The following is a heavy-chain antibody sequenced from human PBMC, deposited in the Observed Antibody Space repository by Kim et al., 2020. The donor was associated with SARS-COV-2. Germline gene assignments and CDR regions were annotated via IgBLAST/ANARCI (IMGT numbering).Heavy chain of an antibody. Sequence: ASVKVSCKASGYTFTSYGISWVRQAPGQGLEWMGWISAYNGNTNYAQKLQGRVTMTTDTSTSTAYMELRSLRSDDTAVYYCARVLNLGHDYGDYFWFDPWGQGTLVTVSS. CDR2: ISAYNGNT. D-gene: IGHD4-17*01. V-gene: IGHV1-18*04. CDR3: ARVLNLGHDYGDYFWFDP. CDR1: GYTFTSYG. J-gene: IGHJ5*02.